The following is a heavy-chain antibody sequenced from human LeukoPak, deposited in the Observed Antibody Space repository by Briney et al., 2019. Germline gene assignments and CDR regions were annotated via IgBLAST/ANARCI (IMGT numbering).Heavy chain of an antibody. Sequence: GGSLRLSCAASGFTLSKYAMNWVRQAPGKGLEWVSGIDGSGGRPPSADSVKGRFTISRDISKDTLYLQMDSLRAEDTAAYYCARGKDHDFWNPFDHWGQGTLVTVSS. D-gene: IGHD3-3*01. J-gene: IGHJ4*02. CDR3: ARGKDHDFWNPFDH. CDR2: IDGSGGRP. V-gene: IGHV3-23*01. CDR1: GFTLSKYA.